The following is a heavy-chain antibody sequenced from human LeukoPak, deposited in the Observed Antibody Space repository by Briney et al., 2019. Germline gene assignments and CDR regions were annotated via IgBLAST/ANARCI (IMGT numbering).Heavy chain of an antibody. Sequence: SETLSLTCTVSGGSISNYYWSWIRQPPGKGLEWMGHIYHSGSTNYNPSLKSQVTISVDTSKNQFSLKLSSVTAADTAVYYCARPTAGGYFDYWGQGTLVTVSS. J-gene: IGHJ4*02. CDR3: ARPTAGGYFDY. D-gene: IGHD6-13*01. CDR2: IYHSGST. CDR1: GGSISNYY. V-gene: IGHV4-59*12.